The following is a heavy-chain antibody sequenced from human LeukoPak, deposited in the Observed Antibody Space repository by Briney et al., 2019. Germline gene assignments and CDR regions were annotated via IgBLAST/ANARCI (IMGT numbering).Heavy chain of an antibody. CDR3: AKDMGYGMDV. CDR1: GFTFDDYA. V-gene: IGHV3-9*01. J-gene: IGHJ6*02. CDR2: ISWDSGSI. Sequence: GGSLRLSGSASGFTFDDYAMHWVRQGPGKGLKGCSGISWDSGSIGYADSVKGRFTSSRDNAKNSLYLQMNSLRAEDTALYYCAKDMGYGMDVWGQGTTVTVSS.